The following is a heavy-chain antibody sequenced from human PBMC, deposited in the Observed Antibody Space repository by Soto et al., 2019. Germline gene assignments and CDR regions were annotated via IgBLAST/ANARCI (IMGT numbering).Heavy chain of an antibody. D-gene: IGHD3-10*01. CDR3: ASNYGSGYRDFDS. J-gene: IGHJ4*02. Sequence: QVQLVQSGAEVKSAGSSVKVSCKASGDTFNFYSINWVRQAPGLGLEWVGRVNPILSMSNYAQRFQGRVTMTADKSTGTAYMELRSLRSEDTAIYYCASNYGSGYRDFDSWGQGALVTVS. CDR2: VNPILSMS. CDR1: GDTFNFYS. V-gene: IGHV1-69*02.